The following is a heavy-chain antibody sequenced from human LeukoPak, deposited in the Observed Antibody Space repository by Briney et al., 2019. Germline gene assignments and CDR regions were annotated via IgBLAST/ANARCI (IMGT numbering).Heavy chain of an antibody. CDR1: GGSFSGYY. CDR3: ARRGSYYYDSSGYSS. CDR2: INHSGST. Sequence: SETLSLTCAVYGGSFSGYYWSWIRQPPGKGLEWIGEINHSGSTNYNPSLKSRVTISVDTSKNQFSLKLSSVTAADTAVYYCARRGSYYYDSSGYSSWGQGTLVTVSS. V-gene: IGHV4-34*01. J-gene: IGHJ5*02. D-gene: IGHD3-22*01.